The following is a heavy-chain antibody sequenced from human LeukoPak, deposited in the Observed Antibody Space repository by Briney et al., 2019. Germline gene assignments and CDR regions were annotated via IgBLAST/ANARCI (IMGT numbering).Heavy chain of an antibody. CDR2: IYYRGST. J-gene: IGHJ5*02. CDR3: ARTDGYNLNWFDP. CDR1: GGSLSSSSYY. D-gene: IGHD5-12*01. Sequence: SETLSLTCTVSGGSLSSSSYYWGWLRQPAGRGLEWLGSIYYRGSTYYNPPLKSRVTISVDTSKNQFSLKLSSVTAADTAVYYCARTDGYNLNWFDPWGQGTLVTVSS. V-gene: IGHV4-39*01.